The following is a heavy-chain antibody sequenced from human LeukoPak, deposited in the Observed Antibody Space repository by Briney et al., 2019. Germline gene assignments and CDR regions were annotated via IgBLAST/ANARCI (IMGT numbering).Heavy chain of an antibody. V-gene: IGHV3-48*03. CDR3: ARVGDYNYYYMDD. CDR2: ISSSGSTI. D-gene: IGHD4-17*01. J-gene: IGHJ6*03. CDR1: GFTFSSYE. Sequence: GGSLRLSCAASGFTFSSYEMNWVRQAPGKGLEWVSYISSSGSTIYYADSVKGRFTISRDNAKNSLYLQMNSLRAEDTAVHYCARVGDYNYYYMDDWGKGTTVTVSS.